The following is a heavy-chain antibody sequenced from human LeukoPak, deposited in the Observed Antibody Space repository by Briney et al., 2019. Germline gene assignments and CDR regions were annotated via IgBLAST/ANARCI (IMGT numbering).Heavy chain of an antibody. CDR3: AKAVAAAVSSAMDA. CDR1: GFTFSSYG. V-gene: IGHV3-33*06. D-gene: IGHD6-13*01. CDR2: IWYDGSNK. J-gene: IGHJ6*02. Sequence: PGRSLRLSCAASGFTFSSYGMHWVRQAPGKGLEWGAVIWYDGSNKYYADSVKGRFTISRDNSKNTLYLQMNSLRAEDTAVYYCAKAVAAAVSSAMDAWGHGTTVIVSS.